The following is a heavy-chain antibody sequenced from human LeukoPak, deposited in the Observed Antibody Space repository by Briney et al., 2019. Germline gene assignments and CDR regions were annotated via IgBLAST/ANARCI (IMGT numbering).Heavy chain of an antibody. CDR1: GYTFTGYY. J-gene: IGHJ5*02. D-gene: IGHD3-22*01. V-gene: IGHV1-2*02. Sequence: VASVKVSCKASGYTFTGYYMHWVRQAPGQGLEWMGWINPNTGATKYAEKFQGRVTMTGDTSISTGYMELSSLRSDDTAVYFCARRRPPGYYDSSGYQNWFDPWGQGTLVTGSS. CDR3: ARRRPPGYYDSSGYQNWFDP. CDR2: INPNTGAT.